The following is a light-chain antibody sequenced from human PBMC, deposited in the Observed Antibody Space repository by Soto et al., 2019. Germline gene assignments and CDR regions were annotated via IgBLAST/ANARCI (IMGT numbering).Light chain of an antibody. CDR3: AAWDDRLKAVV. V-gene: IGLV1-44*01. Sequence: QSVLTQPPSASGTPGQRVSISCSGSNSNIGSNAVNWYQQVPGRAPKLLVYDNNQRPSGVPDRLSGSKSGTSASLAISGLQSGDEADYYCAAWDDRLKAVVFGGGTKVTVL. CDR1: NSNIGSNA. J-gene: IGLJ3*02. CDR2: DNN.